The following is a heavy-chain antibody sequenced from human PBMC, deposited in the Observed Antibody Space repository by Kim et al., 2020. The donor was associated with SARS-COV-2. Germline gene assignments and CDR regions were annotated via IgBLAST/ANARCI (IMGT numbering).Heavy chain of an antibody. CDR3: ARDGDSSGWYYFDY. J-gene: IGHJ4*02. V-gene: IGHV1-18*01. Sequence: ARNLQGRLTITTHTSTSTAYMELRSLKSGDTAVYYCARDGDSSGWYYFDYWGQGTLVTVSS. D-gene: IGHD6-19*01.